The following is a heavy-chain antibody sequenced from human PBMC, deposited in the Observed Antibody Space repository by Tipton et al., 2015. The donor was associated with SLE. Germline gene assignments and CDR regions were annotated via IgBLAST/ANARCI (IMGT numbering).Heavy chain of an antibody. CDR1: GGSFSGYY. V-gene: IGHV4-34*01. CDR3: ARLRISGVLTGSYEYGMDV. CDR2: INHSGSS. Sequence: TLSLTCVVHGGSFSGYYWSWIRQPPGKGLEWSGEINHSGSSNSNPPLKSRVTMSVDTSKNQFSLNLTSVTAADTAVYYCARLRISGVLTGSYEYGMDVWGQGTAVTVSS. J-gene: IGHJ6*02. D-gene: IGHD3-3*01.